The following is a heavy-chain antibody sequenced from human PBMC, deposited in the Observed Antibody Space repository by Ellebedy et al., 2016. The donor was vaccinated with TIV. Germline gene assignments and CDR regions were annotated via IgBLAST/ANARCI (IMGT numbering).Heavy chain of an antibody. V-gene: IGHV3-9*01. CDR2: ISWNSGSI. Sequence: PGGSLRLSCAASGFTFSSYWMSWVRQAPGKGLEWVSGISWNSGSIGYADSVKGRFTISRDNAKNSLYLEMNSLRAEDTALYYCAKDKMMGYYYYGMDVWGQGTTVTVSS. D-gene: IGHD3-16*01. J-gene: IGHJ6*02. CDR1: GFTFSSYW. CDR3: AKDKMMGYYYYGMDV.